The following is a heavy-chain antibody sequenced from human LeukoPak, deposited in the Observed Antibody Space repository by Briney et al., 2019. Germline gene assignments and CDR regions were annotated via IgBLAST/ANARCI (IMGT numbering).Heavy chain of an antibody. CDR3: AGSGGSGTYYDGSFDY. CDR2: IYTSGST. V-gene: IGHV4-4*07. J-gene: IGHJ4*02. D-gene: IGHD1-26*01. CDR1: GGSITSYY. Sequence: PSETLSLTCSVSGGSITSYYWSWIRQAAGKGLEWIGRIYTSGSTAYNPSLKSRVTMSVDTSKNQFSLKLYSVTAADTAVYYCAGSGGSGTYYDGSFDYWGQGTLVTVSS.